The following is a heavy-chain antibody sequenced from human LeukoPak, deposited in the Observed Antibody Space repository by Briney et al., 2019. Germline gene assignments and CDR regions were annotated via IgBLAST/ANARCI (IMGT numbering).Heavy chain of an antibody. CDR1: GFIFSSNY. J-gene: IGHJ4*02. Sequence: GGSLRLSCAASGFIFSSNYMSWVRQAPGKGLEWISILYSGGGTNYADSVKGRFTISRDDSKNTLYLQINSPRAEDTAVYYCTGRGGSYYGFDYWGQGTLVTVSS. V-gene: IGHV3-53*01. D-gene: IGHD1-26*01. CDR2: LYSGGGT. CDR3: TGRGGSYYGFDY.